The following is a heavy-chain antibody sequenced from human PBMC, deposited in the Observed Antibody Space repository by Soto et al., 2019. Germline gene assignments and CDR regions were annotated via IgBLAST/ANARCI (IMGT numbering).Heavy chain of an antibody. CDR2: ISSSSSTI. V-gene: IGHV3-48*02. CDR3: ARDQSGYSYGSSGLDY. J-gene: IGHJ4*02. Sequence: GGSLRLSCAASGFTFSSYSMNWVRQAPGKGLEWVSYISSSSSTIYYADSVKGRFTISRDNAKNSLYLQMNSLRDEDTAVYYCARDQSGYSYGSSGLDYWGQGTLVTVS. D-gene: IGHD5-18*01. CDR1: GFTFSSYS.